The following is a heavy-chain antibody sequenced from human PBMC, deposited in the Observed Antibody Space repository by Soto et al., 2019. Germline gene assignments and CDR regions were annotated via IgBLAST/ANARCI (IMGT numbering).Heavy chain of an antibody. Sequence: GGSLRLSCAASGFTFSTYWMDWVRQAPGNGLVWVSRINGDGSSTRFVDSVKGRFTISRDNAKNTVYLQMNSLRAEDTAVYYCARAKGDYGSGSYKVYYLDSWGQGTLVTVSS. CDR3: ARAKGDYGSGSYKVYYLDS. J-gene: IGHJ4*02. CDR1: GFTFSTYW. CDR2: INGDGSST. V-gene: IGHV3-74*01. D-gene: IGHD3-10*01.